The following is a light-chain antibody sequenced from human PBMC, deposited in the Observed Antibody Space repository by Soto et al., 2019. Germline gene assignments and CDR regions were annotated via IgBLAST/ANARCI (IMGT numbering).Light chain of an antibody. J-gene: IGKJ1*01. V-gene: IGKV1-5*01. CDR2: DAS. Sequence: TLSASVGDRVTITCRASQSISSWLAWYQQKPGKAPKLLIYDASSLESGVPSRFSGSGSGTEFTLTITSLQPDDFATYYCQQYNSYPWTFGQGTKVDIK. CDR3: QQYNSYPWT. CDR1: QSISSW.